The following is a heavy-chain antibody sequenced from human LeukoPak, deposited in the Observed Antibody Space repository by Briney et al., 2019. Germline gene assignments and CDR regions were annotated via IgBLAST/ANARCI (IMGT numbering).Heavy chain of an antibody. J-gene: IGHJ5*02. CDR3: AKASQLVISPRGHWFDP. CDR1: GGSFSRYY. CDR2: INHNGST. V-gene: IGHV4-34*01. D-gene: IGHD6-6*01. Sequence: SETLSLTCAVYGGSFSRYYWSWIRQPPGKGLQWIGEINHNGSTNNNPSLKSRVTISVDRSKNQFSLKLNSVTAADTAVYYCAKASQLVISPRGHWFDPWGQGTLVTVSS.